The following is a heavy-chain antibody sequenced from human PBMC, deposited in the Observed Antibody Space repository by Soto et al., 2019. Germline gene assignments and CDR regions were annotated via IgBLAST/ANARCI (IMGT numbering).Heavy chain of an antibody. CDR1: GFTFSSYA. CDR3: AKRVIVVVPAGGYYYYMDV. V-gene: IGHV3-23*01. D-gene: IGHD2-2*01. J-gene: IGHJ6*03. CDR2: ISGSGGST. Sequence: GGSLRLSCAASGFTFSSYAMSWVRQAPGKGLEWVSAISGSGGSTYYADSVKGRFTISRDNSKNTLYLQMNSLRAEDTAVYYCAKRVIVVVPAGGYYYYMDVWGKGTTVTVSS.